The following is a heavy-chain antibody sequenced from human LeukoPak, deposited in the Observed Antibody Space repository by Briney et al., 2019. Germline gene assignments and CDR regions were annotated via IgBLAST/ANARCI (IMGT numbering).Heavy chain of an antibody. J-gene: IGHJ5*02. CDR1: GGSISSSSYY. Sequence: PSETLSLTCTVSGGSISSSSYYWGWIRQPPGKGLEWIGSIYYSGSTYYNPSLKSRVTISVDTSKNQFSLKLSSVTAADTAVYYCARDSPPYDSRFEAAPSLDPWGQGTLVTVSS. CDR3: ARDSPPYDSRFEAAPSLDP. CDR2: IYYSGST. D-gene: IGHD3-22*01. V-gene: IGHV4-39*07.